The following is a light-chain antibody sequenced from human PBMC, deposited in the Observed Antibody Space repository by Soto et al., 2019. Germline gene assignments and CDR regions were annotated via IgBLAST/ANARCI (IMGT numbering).Light chain of an antibody. V-gene: IGLV6-57*01. CDR1: SGSIASNH. Sequence: NCMLTQPHSVSESPGKTVIISCTRSSGSIASNHVQWYQQRPGSSPTTLIYEDNHRPSGVPDRFSGSIDSSSNSASLTISGLETEDEADYYCQSSDATNQVFGGGTKLTVL. J-gene: IGLJ3*02. CDR2: EDN. CDR3: QSSDATNQV.